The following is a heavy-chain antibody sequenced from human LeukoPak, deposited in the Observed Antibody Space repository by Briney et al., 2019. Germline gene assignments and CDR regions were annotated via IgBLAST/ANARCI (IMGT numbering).Heavy chain of an antibody. CDR3: ARDGDYYGSGSYRDGFDI. D-gene: IGHD3-10*01. CDR2: IKSKTDGGTT. V-gene: IGHV3-15*01. J-gene: IGHJ3*02. CDR1: GFTFSNAW. Sequence: GGSLRLSCAASGFTFSNAWMSWVRQAPGKGLEWVGRIKSKTDGGTTDYAAPVKGRFTISRDNAKNSLYLQMNSLRAEDTAVYYCARDGDYYGSGSYRDGFDIWGQGTMVTVSS.